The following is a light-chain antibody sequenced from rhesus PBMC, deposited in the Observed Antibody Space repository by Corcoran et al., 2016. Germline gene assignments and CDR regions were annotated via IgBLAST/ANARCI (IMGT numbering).Light chain of an antibody. J-gene: IGKJ1*01. V-gene: IGKV1S17*01. CDR1: QGITND. CDR3: PPSYSTPWT. CDR2: EAS. Sequence: DIQMTQSPSSLSASVGDRVTTIRRASQGITNDSAWYQQKPGETPKLLLYEASSLQCGIPSRFSDSGSGTSFTLTISSLQPEGFATYYCPPSYSTPWTFAQGTKVEIK.